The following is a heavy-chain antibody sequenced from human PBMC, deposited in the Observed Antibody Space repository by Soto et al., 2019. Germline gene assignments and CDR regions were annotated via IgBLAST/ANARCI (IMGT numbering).Heavy chain of an antibody. Sequence: PGGSLRLSCAASGFTFSSYAMSWVRQAPGKGLEWVSAISGSGGSTYYADSVKGRFTISRDNSKNTLYLQMNSLRAEDTAVYYCAKDEQPSSSYYYDRSALGYRGQRTLVTVSS. CDR3: AKDEQPSSSYYYDRSALGY. V-gene: IGHV3-23*01. CDR1: GFTFSSYA. CDR2: ISGSGGST. J-gene: IGHJ4*02. D-gene: IGHD3-22*01.